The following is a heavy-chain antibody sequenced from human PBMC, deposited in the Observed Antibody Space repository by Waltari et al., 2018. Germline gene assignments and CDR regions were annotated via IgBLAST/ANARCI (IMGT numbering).Heavy chain of an antibody. CDR2: ISGSGGST. J-gene: IGHJ6*03. Sequence: EVQLLESGGGLVQPGGSLRLSCAASGFTFSSYAMSWVRQAPGKGLEWVSAISGSGGSTYYADSVKGRFTISRDNSKNTLYLQMNSLRAEDTAVYYCAKSPPLLHVDDYYMDVWGKGTTVTISS. V-gene: IGHV3-23*01. CDR1: GFTFSSYA. CDR3: AKSPPLLHVDDYYMDV. D-gene: IGHD1-26*01.